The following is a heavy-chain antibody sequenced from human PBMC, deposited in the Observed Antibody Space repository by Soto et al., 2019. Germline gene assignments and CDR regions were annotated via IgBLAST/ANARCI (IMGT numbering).Heavy chain of an antibody. CDR2: INHSGST. Sequence: SETLSLTCAVYGGSFSGYYWSWIRQPPGKGLEWIGEINHSGSTNYNPSLKSRVTISVDTSKNQFSLKLSSVTAADTAVYYCARAYGSGSARLGNYYYYYMDVWGKGTTVTVSS. CDR1: GGSFSGYY. J-gene: IGHJ6*03. V-gene: IGHV4-34*01. CDR3: ARAYGSGSARLGNYYYYYMDV. D-gene: IGHD3-10*01.